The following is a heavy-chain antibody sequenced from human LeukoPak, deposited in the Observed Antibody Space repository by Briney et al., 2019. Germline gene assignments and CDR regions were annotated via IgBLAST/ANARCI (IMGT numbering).Heavy chain of an antibody. Sequence: GGSLRLSCAASGFTFSSYAMHWVRQAPGKGLEYVSGISSNGGNTYYANSVKGRFTISRDNSKNTLYLQMNSLRAEDTAVYYCARGYYYGSGRTEAADYWGQGTLVTVSS. J-gene: IGHJ4*02. D-gene: IGHD3-10*01. V-gene: IGHV3-64*01. CDR2: ISSNGGNT. CDR1: GFTFSSYA. CDR3: ARGYYYGSGRTEAADY.